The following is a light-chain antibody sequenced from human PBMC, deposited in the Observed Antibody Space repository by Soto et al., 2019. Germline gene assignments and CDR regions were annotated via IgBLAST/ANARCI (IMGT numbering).Light chain of an antibody. J-gene: IGLJ1*01. CDR3: RSYKTSSTLYV. Sequence: QSALTQPASVSGSPGQSITISCTGTSSDVGAYNYVSWYQQYPGKAPKYIIYDVTNRPSGVSYRFSGSKSGNTASLTISGLQAEDEADYYCRSYKTSSTLYVFGTGTKLTVI. CDR2: DVT. CDR1: SSDVGAYNY. V-gene: IGLV2-14*03.